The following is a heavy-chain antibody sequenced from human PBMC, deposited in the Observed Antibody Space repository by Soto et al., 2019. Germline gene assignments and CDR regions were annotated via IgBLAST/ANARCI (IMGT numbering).Heavy chain of an antibody. CDR3: GTVRASWYIDF. D-gene: IGHD6-6*01. CDR2: ISYSWTT. Sequence: SETLSLTCTVSGDSISSGGYYWSWIRQPPGKGLEWIAYISYSWTTFYNPSLRSRVSISADKCKNQFTLELKSVTVADTAVYYCGTVRASWYIDFWGQGTLVTVSS. V-gene: IGHV4-30-4*01. CDR1: GDSISSGGYY. J-gene: IGHJ4*02.